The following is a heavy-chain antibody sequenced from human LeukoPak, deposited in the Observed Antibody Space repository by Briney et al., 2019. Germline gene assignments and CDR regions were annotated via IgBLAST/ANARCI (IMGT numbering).Heavy chain of an antibody. CDR1: GYTFTSYG. CDR3: ARDAAYCSSTSCYFRY. V-gene: IGHV1-69*05. CDR2: IIPIFGTA. D-gene: IGHD2-2*01. Sequence: SVKVSCKASGYTFTSYGISWVRQAPGQGLEWMGGIIPIFGTANYAQKFQGRVTITTDESTSTAYMELSSLRSEDTAVYYCARDAAYCSSTSCYFRYWGQGTLVTVSS. J-gene: IGHJ4*02.